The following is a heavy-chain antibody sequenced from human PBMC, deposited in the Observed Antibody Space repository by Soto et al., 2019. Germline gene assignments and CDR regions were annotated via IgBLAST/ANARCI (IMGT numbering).Heavy chain of an antibody. CDR1: GDSISRYY. J-gene: IGHJ6*02. V-gene: IGHV4-59*01. CDR2: IYYSGET. Sequence: QVQLQESGPGLVKPSETLSLTYTVSGDSISRYYWSWIRLSPGKGLEWIGYIYYSGETNYNPSVKSRVTISVDRTKNQFSLKLSSVTAADTAVYYCARDQGXEFLKGSGMDVWGQGTTVTVSS. CDR3: ARDQGXEFLKGSGMDV. D-gene: IGHD3-10*01.